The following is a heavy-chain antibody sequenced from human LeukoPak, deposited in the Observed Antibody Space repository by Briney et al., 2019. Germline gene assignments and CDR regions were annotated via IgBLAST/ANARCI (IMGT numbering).Heavy chain of an antibody. CDR2: IKQDGSEK. CDR1: GFTFSSYW. J-gene: IGHJ4*02. CDR3: ARDTLAAAFDY. V-gene: IGHV3-7*01. Sequence: GGSLRLSCAASGFTFSSYWMSWIRQAPGKGLEWVANIKQDGSEKYYVDSVKGRFTISRDNAKNSLYLQMNSLRAEDTAVYYCARDTLAAAFDYWGQGTLVTVSS. D-gene: IGHD6-13*01.